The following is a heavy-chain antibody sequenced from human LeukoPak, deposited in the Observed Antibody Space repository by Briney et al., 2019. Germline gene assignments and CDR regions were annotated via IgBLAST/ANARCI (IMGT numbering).Heavy chain of an antibody. CDR2: ISRDATII. CDR3: AKAPVTTCSGAYCYPFDY. J-gene: IGHJ4*02. CDR1: GFTFSDYY. D-gene: IGHD2-21*01. V-gene: IGHV3-11*01. Sequence: GGSLRLSCVASGFTFSDYYLTWIRQAPGKGLEWVSYISRDATIIYYSDSVKGRFTISRDSSKNTLYLQMNRLRAEDAAVYYCAKAPVTTCSGAYCYPFDYWGQGTLVTVSS.